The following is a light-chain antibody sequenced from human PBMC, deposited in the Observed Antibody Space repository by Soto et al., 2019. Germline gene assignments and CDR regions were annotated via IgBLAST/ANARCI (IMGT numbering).Light chain of an antibody. J-gene: IGKJ1*01. Sequence: EIVLTQSPGTLSLSPGERATLSCRASQSVSSNYLAWYQQKPGQPPRLLIYGASSRATGIPDRFSGSGSGTDFTLTNTRLEPEDFALYYCQQHGGSWTFGQWTKVEIK. CDR2: GAS. CDR3: QQHGGSWT. V-gene: IGKV3-20*01. CDR1: QSVSSNY.